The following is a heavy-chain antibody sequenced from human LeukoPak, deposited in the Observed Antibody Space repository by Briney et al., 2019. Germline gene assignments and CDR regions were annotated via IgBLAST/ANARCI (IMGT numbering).Heavy chain of an antibody. CDR2: ISSSSGYI. V-gene: IGHV3-21*01. D-gene: IGHD1-7*01. CDR1: GLTFSSYS. J-gene: IGHJ4*02. CDR3: AREENYKVEY. Sequence: GGSLRLSCAASGLTFSSYSMNWVRQAPGKGLEWVSSISSSSGYIYYADSVKGRFTISRDNAKKSLYLQMNSLRAEDTAVYYCAREENYKVEYWGGGTLVTVSS.